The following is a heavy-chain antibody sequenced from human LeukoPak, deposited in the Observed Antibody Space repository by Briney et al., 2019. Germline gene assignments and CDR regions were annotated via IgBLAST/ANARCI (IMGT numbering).Heavy chain of an antibody. CDR3: ARCPLRYFAWLGDDAFDI. J-gene: IGHJ3*02. V-gene: IGHV4-4*09. Sequence: SETLSLTCTVSGGSISSYYWGWIRQPPGKGLEWIGYIYTSGSTNYNPSLKSRVTISVDTSKTQFSLKLSSVTAADTAVYYCARCPLRYFAWLGDDAFDIWGQGTMVTVSS. CDR1: GGSISSYY. D-gene: IGHD3-9*01. CDR2: IYTSGST.